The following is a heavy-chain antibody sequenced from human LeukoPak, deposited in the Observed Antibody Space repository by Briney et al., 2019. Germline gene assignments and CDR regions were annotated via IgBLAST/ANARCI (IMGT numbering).Heavy chain of an antibody. D-gene: IGHD5-18*01. J-gene: IGHJ4*02. CDR1: GGSISSYY. CDR2: IYYSGST. V-gene: IGHV4-59*01. Sequence: PSETLSLTCTVSGGSISSYYWSWIRQPPGKGLEWIGYIYYSGSTNYNPSLKSRVTISVDTSKNQFSLKLSSVTAADTAVYYCARSVGYSYGLFDYWGQGTLVTVSS. CDR3: ARSVGYSYGLFDY.